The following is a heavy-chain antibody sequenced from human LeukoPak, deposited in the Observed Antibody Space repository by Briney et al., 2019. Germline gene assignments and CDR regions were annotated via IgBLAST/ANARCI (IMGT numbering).Heavy chain of an antibody. V-gene: IGHV3-53*01. J-gene: IGHJ3*02. Sequence: PGGSLRLSCAASGFTVSSNYMSWVRQAPGKGLEWVSVIYSGGSTYYADSVKGRFTISRDNSKNTLYLQMNSLRAEDTAVYYCARESNFRFWSRDAFDIWGQGTMVTVSS. CDR3: ARESNFRFWSRDAFDI. CDR1: GFTVSSNY. D-gene: IGHD2-8*02. CDR2: IYSGGST.